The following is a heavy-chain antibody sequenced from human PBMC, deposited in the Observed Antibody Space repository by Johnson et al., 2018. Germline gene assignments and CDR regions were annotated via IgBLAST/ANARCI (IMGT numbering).Heavy chain of an antibody. CDR1: GGSISSYY. V-gene: IGHV4-59*01. CDR2: IYYSGST. Sequence: QVQLQESGPGLVKPSETLSLTCTVSGGSISSYYWSWIRQPPGKGLEWIGYIYYSGSTNYNPSLKSRVTISVDTSKNQFSLKLSSVTAADTALYYCAKEAGYRSGWTDYYYYYGMDVWGQGTTVTVSS. J-gene: IGHJ6*02. CDR3: AKEAGYRSGWTDYYYYYGMDV. D-gene: IGHD6-19*01.